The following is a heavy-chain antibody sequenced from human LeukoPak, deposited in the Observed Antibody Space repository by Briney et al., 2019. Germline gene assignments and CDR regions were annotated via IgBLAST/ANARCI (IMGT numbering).Heavy chain of an antibody. D-gene: IGHD3-16*01. Sequence: SQTLSLTCSVSGDSLSSGTYYWSWLRQHPGKGLESIGFISYTGYTSYNPSLKSRVTISVDRSKSQFSLKLTSVTAADTAVYYCARAGNRSGGFYFDYWGRGTLVTVSS. CDR1: GDSLSSGTYY. J-gene: IGHJ4*02. V-gene: IGHV4-31*03. CDR3: ARAGNRSGGFYFDY. CDR2: ISYTGYT.